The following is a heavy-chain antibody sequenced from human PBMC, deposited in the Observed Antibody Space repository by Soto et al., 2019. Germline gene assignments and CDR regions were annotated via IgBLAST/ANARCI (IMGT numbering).Heavy chain of an antibody. D-gene: IGHD5-18*01. Sequence: QVQLQESGPGLVKPSQTLSLTCTVSGGSISSGGYYWSWSRQHPGKGLEWIGYIYYSGSTYYNPSLESRVTISVDTSKNQFSLKLSSVTAANTAVYYCASRDQYSYGNYFDYWGQGTLVTVSS. CDR1: GGSISSGGYY. CDR3: ASRDQYSYGNYFDY. V-gene: IGHV4-31*03. J-gene: IGHJ4*02. CDR2: IYYSGST.